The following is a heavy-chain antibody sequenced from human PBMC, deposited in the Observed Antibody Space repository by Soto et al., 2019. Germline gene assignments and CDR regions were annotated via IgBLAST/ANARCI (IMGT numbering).Heavy chain of an antibody. V-gene: IGHV3-30-3*01. D-gene: IGHD4-4*01. CDR2: ISFDGDKK. J-gene: IGHJ6*02. CDR3: AREDDYNSRYFNSGLDV. Sequence: QAQLVESGGGVVQPGRSLRLSCAASGFTFKMYALHWVRQAPGKGLEWVAVISFDGDKKYYADSVKGRFTISRDNLKNTLNLQMNNLRMEDAGLYFCAREDDYNSRYFNSGLDVWGRGTTVTVSS. CDR1: GFTFKMYA.